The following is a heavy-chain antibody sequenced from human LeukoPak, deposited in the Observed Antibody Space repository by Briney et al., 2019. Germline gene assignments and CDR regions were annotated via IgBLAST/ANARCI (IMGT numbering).Heavy chain of an antibody. V-gene: IGHV3-23*01. CDR1: GFTFEASA. CDR2: ITGGGEST. D-gene: IGHD2-21*01. J-gene: IGHJ4*02. CDR3: GKNIGARPLCGLNY. Sequence: GGSLRLSCAASGFTFEASAMSWVRQAPGKGLEWVAVITGGGESTYYADSVKGRFTISRDNSKKTLFLQVNSLRAEDTAVYFCGKNIGARPLCGLNYGGRGLVVTVSS.